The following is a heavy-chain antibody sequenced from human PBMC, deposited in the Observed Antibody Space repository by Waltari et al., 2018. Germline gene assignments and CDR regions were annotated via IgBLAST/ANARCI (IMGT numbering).Heavy chain of an antibody. D-gene: IGHD3-16*01. CDR2: IKQDGSEK. Sequence: EVQLVESGGGLVKPGGSLRLSCAASGFTFSNAWMSWVRQAPGKGLEWVANIKQDGSEKYYVDSVKGRFTISRDNAKNSLYLQMNSLRAEDTAVYYCARGFRWGPALGAFDIWGQGTMVTVSS. CDR1: GFTFSNAW. V-gene: IGHV3-7*01. CDR3: ARGFRWGPALGAFDI. J-gene: IGHJ3*02.